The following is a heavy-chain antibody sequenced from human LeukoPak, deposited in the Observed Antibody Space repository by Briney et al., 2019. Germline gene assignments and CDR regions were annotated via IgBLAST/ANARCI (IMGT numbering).Heavy chain of an antibody. CDR1: GGSISSGGYY. CDR3: ARLWSGLRPPDY. D-gene: IGHD3-3*01. V-gene: IGHV4-31*03. J-gene: IGHJ4*02. Sequence: TLSLTCTVSGGSISSGGYYWSWIRQHPGKGLEWIGYIYYSGSTYYNPSLKSRVTISVDTSKNQLSLKLSSVTAADTAVFYCARLWSGLRPPDYWGQGTLVTVSS. CDR2: IYYSGST.